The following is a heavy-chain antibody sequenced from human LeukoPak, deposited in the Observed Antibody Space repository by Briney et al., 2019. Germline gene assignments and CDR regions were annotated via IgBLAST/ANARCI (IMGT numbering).Heavy chain of an antibody. CDR2: INAGNGNT. Sequence: GASVKVSCKASGYTFTSYAMHWVRQAPGQRLEWMGWINAGNGNTKYSQKFQGRVTITRDTSASTAYMELSGLRSEDTAVYYCARTQRILRYFDWLLRPPFYFDHWGQGTLVTVSS. CDR1: GYTFTSYA. D-gene: IGHD3-9*01. CDR3: ARTQRILRYFDWLLRPPFYFDH. J-gene: IGHJ4*02. V-gene: IGHV1-3*01.